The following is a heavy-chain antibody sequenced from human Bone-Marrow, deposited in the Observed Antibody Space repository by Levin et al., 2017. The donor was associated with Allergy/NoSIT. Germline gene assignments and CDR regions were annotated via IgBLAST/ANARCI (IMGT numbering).Heavy chain of an antibody. CDR3: ARNIPVTDLGF. Sequence: PGGSLRLSCAASGLTVSNNYMSWVRQAPGKGLEWVALIYSSGDTYYADSVKGRFTISRDSSKNTLYLQMNSLRTEDTAVYHCARNIPVTDLGFWGRGTLVTVSS. CDR1: GLTVSNNY. J-gene: IGHJ4*02. CDR2: IYSSGDT. D-gene: IGHD1-14*01. V-gene: IGHV3-53*01.